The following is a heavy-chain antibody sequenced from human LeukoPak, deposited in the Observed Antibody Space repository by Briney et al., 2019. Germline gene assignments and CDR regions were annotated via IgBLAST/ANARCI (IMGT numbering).Heavy chain of an antibody. CDR3: ARDRHKAAAASARAEYFQH. Sequence: ASVKVSCKASGGTFSSYAISWVRQAPGQGLEWIGGIIPIFGTANYAQKFQGRVTITADESTSTAYMELSSLRSEDTAVYYCARDRHKAAAASARAEYFQHWGQGTLVTVSS. D-gene: IGHD6-13*01. CDR2: IIPIFGTA. J-gene: IGHJ1*01. CDR1: GGTFSSYA. V-gene: IGHV1-69*13.